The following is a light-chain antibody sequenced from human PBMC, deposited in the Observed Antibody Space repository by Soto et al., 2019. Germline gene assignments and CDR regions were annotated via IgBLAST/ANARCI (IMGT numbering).Light chain of an antibody. V-gene: IGKV1-39*01. CDR1: QSINKC. CDR2: AAF. CDR3: QQSHSPPLT. Sequence: DIHMTQSPSSLCASLGDRVSITCRASQSINKCLNWYQQKPGKAPKLLIYAAFSLQGGVPSRFSGSGSGTDFTLTISSLQSEDLATYYCQQSHSPPLTFGGGTKVEIK. J-gene: IGKJ4*01.